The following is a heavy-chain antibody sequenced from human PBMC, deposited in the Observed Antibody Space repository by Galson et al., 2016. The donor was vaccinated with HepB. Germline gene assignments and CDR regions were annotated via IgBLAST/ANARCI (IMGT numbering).Heavy chain of an antibody. D-gene: IGHD3-10*01. CDR1: GFTFSSYG. Sequence: SLRLSCAASGFTFSSYGMHWVRQAPGKGLEWMAVIWYEGSNKYYAYSVKGRFTISRDNSKNALYLQMTSLRAEDTAVYYCARGVGYGSGSHFDYWGQGTLVTVSS. CDR3: ARGVGYGSGSHFDY. CDR2: IWYEGSNK. J-gene: IGHJ4*02. V-gene: IGHV3-33*01.